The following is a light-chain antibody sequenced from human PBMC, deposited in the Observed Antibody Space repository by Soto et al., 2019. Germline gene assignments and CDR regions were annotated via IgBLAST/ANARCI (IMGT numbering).Light chain of an antibody. CDR2: AAS. J-gene: IGKJ4*01. CDR1: QNISTY. CDR3: QQSYITPLT. V-gene: IGKV1-39*01. Sequence: DIQMTQSPSSLSVSVGDRVTITCRASQNISTYLNWYQHKPGKAPELLIFAASSLQSGVPSRFSGSGSGADFSLTISSLQPEDFVVYYCQQSYITPLTFGGGTKVEIK.